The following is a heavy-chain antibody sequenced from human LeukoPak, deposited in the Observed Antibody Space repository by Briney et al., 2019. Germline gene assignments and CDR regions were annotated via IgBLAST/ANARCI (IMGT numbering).Heavy chain of an antibody. CDR2: IYSGGST. J-gene: IGHJ3*02. V-gene: IGHV3-66*02. D-gene: IGHD4-17*01. CDR1: GFTVSGNY. Sequence: GGSLRLSCAASGFTVSGNYMSWVRQAPGKGLEWVSVIYSGGSTYYADSVKGRFTISRDNSKNTLYLQMNSLRAEDMAVYYCARASKTDYGDYFGAFDIWAQGTMVTVSS. CDR3: ARASKTDYGDYFGAFDI.